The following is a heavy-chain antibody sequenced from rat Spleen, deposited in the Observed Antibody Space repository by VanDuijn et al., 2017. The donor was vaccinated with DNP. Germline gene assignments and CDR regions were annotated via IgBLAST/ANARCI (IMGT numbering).Heavy chain of an antibody. D-gene: IGHD1-10*01. CDR3: AREQHFHFDY. CDR1: GFSFSDYY. J-gene: IGHJ2*01. CDR2: MSPTTRSS. Sequence: EVQLVESGGGLVQPGRTLKLSCVASGFSFSDYYMAWSRQRPKKGLEWVACMSPTTRSSYYSDSVRGRFTISRDNTQNSLHLQMNSLKSEDTATYFCAREQHFHFDYWGQGVTVTVSS. V-gene: IGHV5-20*01.